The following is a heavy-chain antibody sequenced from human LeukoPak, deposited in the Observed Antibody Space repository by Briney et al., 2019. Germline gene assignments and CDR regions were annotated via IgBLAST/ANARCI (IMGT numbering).Heavy chain of an antibody. J-gene: IGHJ4*02. CDR2: ISGSGGST. Sequence: GGSLRLSCAASGLTFSSHWMHWVRQAPGKGLEWVSAISGSGGSTYYADSVKGRFTISRDNSKNTLYLQMNSLRAEDTAVYYCAKDHLELGPYYYSDYWGQGTLVTVSS. D-gene: IGHD7-27*01. CDR3: AKDHLELGPYYYSDY. V-gene: IGHV3-23*01. CDR1: GLTFSSHW.